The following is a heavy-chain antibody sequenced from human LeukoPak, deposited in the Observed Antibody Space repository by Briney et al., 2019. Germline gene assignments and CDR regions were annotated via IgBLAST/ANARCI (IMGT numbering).Heavy chain of an antibody. CDR3: ARPRGIVAGDAFDI. CDR2: ISAYNGNT. Sequence: GASVKVSCKASGYTFTSYGISWVRQAPGQGLEWMGWISAYNGNTNYAQKLQGRVTMTTDTSTSTAYMELSSLRSEDTAVYYCARPRGIVAGDAFDIWGQGTMVTVSS. CDR1: GYTFTSYG. J-gene: IGHJ3*02. V-gene: IGHV1-18*01. D-gene: IGHD6-25*01.